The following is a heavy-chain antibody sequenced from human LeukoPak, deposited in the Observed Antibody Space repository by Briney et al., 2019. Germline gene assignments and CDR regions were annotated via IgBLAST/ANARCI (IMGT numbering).Heavy chain of an antibody. CDR1: GFTISTNY. V-gene: IGHV3-53*01. CDR3: ARDPPVCSTSCLDY. D-gene: IGHD2-2*01. CDR2: IHSGGST. Sequence: GGSLRLSCAASGFTISTNYMSWVRQAPGKGMEWVSVIHSGGSTYYADSVKGRFTISRDNSKNTLYLQMNSLRVEDTAVYYCARDPPVCSTSCLDYWGQGTLVTVSS. J-gene: IGHJ4*02.